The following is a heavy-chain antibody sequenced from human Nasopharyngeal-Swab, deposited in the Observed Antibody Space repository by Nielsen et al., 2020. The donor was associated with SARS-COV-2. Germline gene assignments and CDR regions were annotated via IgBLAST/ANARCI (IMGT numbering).Heavy chain of an antibody. CDR2: ISSSSSTI. CDR3: ARALHIYYYDSRGYFADAFDI. V-gene: IGHV3-48*01. D-gene: IGHD3-22*01. Sequence: WIRQPPGQGLEWVSYISSSSSTIYYADSVKGRFTISRDNAKNSLSLQMNSLRAEDTAVYYCARALHIYYYDSRGYFADAFDIWGQGTMVTVSS. J-gene: IGHJ3*02.